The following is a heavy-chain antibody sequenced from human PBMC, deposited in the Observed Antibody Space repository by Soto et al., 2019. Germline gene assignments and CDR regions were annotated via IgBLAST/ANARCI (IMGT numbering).Heavy chain of an antibody. V-gene: IGHV3-23*01. CDR2: ISGSGGST. CDR1: GFTFSSYA. D-gene: IGHD6-19*01. Sequence: LRLSCAASGFTFSSYAMNWVRQAPGKGLEWVSTISGSGGSTYYADSVKGRFTISRDNSRNTLYLQMNSLRADDTAVYYCATNSSGWSYFDYWGQGTLVTVSS. J-gene: IGHJ4*02. CDR3: ATNSSGWSYFDY.